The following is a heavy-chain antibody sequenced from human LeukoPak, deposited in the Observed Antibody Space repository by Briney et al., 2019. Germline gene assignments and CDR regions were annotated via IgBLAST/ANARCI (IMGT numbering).Heavy chain of an antibody. CDR2: IYTSGST. Sequence: PSETLSLTCTVSGGSISSYYWSWIRQPAGKGLEWIGRIYTSGSTNYNPSLKSRVTMSVDTSKNQFSLKLSSVAAADTAVYYCARDMRDMVRGVIYNWFDPWGQGTLVTVSS. D-gene: IGHD3-10*01. V-gene: IGHV4-4*07. J-gene: IGHJ5*02. CDR1: GGSISSYY. CDR3: ARDMRDMVRGVIYNWFDP.